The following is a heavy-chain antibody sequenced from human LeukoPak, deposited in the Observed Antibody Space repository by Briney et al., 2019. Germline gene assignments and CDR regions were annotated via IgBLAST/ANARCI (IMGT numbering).Heavy chain of an antibody. D-gene: IGHD2-21*01. CDR1: GFTFSSYA. J-gene: IGHJ5*02. CDR2: ISGSGGSR. Sequence: GGSLRLSCAASGFTFSSYAMSWVRQAPGKGMEWVSAISGSGGSRYYADSVKGRFTISRDNSNNTLYLQMNSLRPEDTAVYYCAKVPASVVIAIRFGFDPWGQGTLVTVSS. CDR3: AKVPASVVIAIRFGFDP. V-gene: IGHV3-23*01.